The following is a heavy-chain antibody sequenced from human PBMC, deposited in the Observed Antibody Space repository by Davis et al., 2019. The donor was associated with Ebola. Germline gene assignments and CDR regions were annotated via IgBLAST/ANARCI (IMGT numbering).Heavy chain of an antibody. J-gene: IGHJ3*02. CDR3: VKDSSNIWFDI. CDR1: GFTFSSYG. D-gene: IGHD2/OR15-2a*01. Sequence: ETLSLTCAASGFTFSSYGMSWVRQAPGKGLEWVSTFGTGGDTYYADSVKGRFAISRDNSRGTLYLQMNSLRVEDSAIYYCVKDSSNIWFDIWGQGTLVTVSS. V-gene: IGHV3-23*01. CDR2: FGTGGDT.